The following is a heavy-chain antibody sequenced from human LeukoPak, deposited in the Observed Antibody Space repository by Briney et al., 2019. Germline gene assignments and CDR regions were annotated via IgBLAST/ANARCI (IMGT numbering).Heavy chain of an antibody. CDR2: IIPIFGTA. J-gene: IGHJ6*03. D-gene: IGHD3-3*01. Sequence: SVKVSCKASGGTFSSYAISWVRQAPGQGLEWMGGIIPIFGTANYAQKFQGRVTITTDESTSTAYMVLSSLRSEDTAVYYCAREDRSGRCYDFWSGYYGPDYYYYYMDVWGKGTTVTVSS. V-gene: IGHV1-69*05. CDR1: GGTFSSYA. CDR3: AREDRSGRCYDFWSGYYGPDYYYYYMDV.